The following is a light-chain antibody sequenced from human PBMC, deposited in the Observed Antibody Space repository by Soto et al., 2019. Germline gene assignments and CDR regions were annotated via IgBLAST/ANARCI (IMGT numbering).Light chain of an antibody. V-gene: IGKV3-20*01. CDR3: QRYDSSSTT. CDR2: GVS. Sequence: DIVLTQSPGTLSLSPGERATLSCRASQTIRTASLAWYQQKPGQAPRLLIYGVSSRATGIPDRFSGSGSGTDFTLTINRLEPEDFAVYYCQRYDSSSTTFGQGTRVEIK. J-gene: IGKJ1*01. CDR1: QTIRTAS.